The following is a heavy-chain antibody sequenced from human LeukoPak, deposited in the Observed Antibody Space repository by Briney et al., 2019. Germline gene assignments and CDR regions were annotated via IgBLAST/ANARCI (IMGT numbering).Heavy chain of an antibody. D-gene: IGHD3-9*01. J-gene: IGHJ6*04. V-gene: IGHV1-18*04. CDR2: ISAYNGNT. Sequence: ASVQVSCKASGYTFTSYGISWVRQAPGQGLEWMGWISAYNGNTNYAQKLQGRVTMTTDTSTSTAYMELRSLRSDDTAVYYWARLTYYDILTGPSGYYYYGMDVWGKGTTVTVSS. CDR1: GYTFTSYG. CDR3: ARLTYYDILTGPSGYYYYGMDV.